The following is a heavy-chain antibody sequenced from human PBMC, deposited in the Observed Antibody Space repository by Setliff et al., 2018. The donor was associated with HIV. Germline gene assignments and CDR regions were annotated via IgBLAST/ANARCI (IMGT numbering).Heavy chain of an antibody. V-gene: IGHV4-39*01. CDR3: ARHPRHYNILTGYRYYYMDV. J-gene: IGHJ6*03. D-gene: IGHD3-9*01. Sequence: TSETLSLTCNVSGVSISSSSYFWGWIRRPPGTWLDWIGSIYFSGSTYYNPSLESRVTISMDTSKNQFSLKLTSVTAADTAVYYCARHPRHYNILTGYRYYYMDVWGKGTTVTVSS. CDR2: IYFSGST. CDR1: GVSISSSSYF.